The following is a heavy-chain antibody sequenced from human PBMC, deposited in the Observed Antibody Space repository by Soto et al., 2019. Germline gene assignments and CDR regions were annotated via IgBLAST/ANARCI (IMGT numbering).Heavy chain of an antibody. Sequence: SETLSLTCAVYGGSFSGYYWSWIRQPPGKGLEWIGEINHSGSTNYNPSLKSRVTISVDTSKNQFSLKLSSVTAADTAVYYCARGRRIVVVPAGKGDAFDIWGQGTMVTVSS. CDR3: ARGRRIVVVPAGKGDAFDI. J-gene: IGHJ3*02. CDR2: INHSGST. CDR1: GGSFSGYY. V-gene: IGHV4-34*01. D-gene: IGHD2-2*01.